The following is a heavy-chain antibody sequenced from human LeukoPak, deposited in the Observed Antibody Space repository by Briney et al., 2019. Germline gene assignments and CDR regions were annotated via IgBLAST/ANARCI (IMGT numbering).Heavy chain of an antibody. J-gene: IGHJ4*02. V-gene: IGHV3-23*01. CDR3: AKHKQWLVWCYFDY. D-gene: IGHD6-19*01. CDR2: ISGSAGST. Sequence: GGSLRLSCAASGFTFSTYAMNWVRQAPGKGLERVSGISGSAGSTYYADSVKGRFTISRDNSKNTLYLQMNSLRAEDTAVYYCAKHKQWLVWCYFDYWGQGTLVTVSS. CDR1: GFTFSTYA.